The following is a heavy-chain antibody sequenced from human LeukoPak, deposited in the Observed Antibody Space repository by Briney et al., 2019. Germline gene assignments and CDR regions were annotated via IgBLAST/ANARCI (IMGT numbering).Heavy chain of an antibody. CDR2: VHYSGST. Sequence: SETLSLTCTVSGGSISSHDLTWIRQPPGQALEWIGYVHYSGSTKYNPSLRSRVTILLDRSKNQFSLKLSSVTAADTAVYYCARVSASVRTSWYFDLWGRGTLVTVSS. V-gene: IGHV4-59*11. J-gene: IGHJ2*01. CDR1: GGSISSHD. D-gene: IGHD1-14*01. CDR3: ARVSASVRTSWYFDL.